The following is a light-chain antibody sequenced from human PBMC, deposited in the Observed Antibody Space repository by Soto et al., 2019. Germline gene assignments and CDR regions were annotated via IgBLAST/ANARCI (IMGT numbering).Light chain of an antibody. CDR2: DVS. J-gene: IGLJ1*01. Sequence: QSVRTEPRSVSVSPGQPVTISCTGTSSDVGGYNYVSWYQQHPGKAPKLMIYDVSKRPSGVPDRFSGSKSGNTASLTISGLQAEDEADYYCCSYAGSYTYVFGTGTKVTVL. CDR3: CSYAGSYTYV. V-gene: IGLV2-11*01. CDR1: SSDVGGYNY.